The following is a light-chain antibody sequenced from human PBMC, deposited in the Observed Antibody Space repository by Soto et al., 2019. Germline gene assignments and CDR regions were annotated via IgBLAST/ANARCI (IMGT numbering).Light chain of an antibody. CDR1: SSDVGGYNF. V-gene: IGLV2-8*01. CDR2: EVS. Sequence: QSALPQPPSASGSPGKSVTTSCTGTSSDVGGYNFVSWYQQHPGKAPKLMIYEVSERPSGVPDRFSGSKSGNTASLTVSGLQAEDEADYYCSSYAGSNIVVFGGGTKLTVL. CDR3: SSYAGSNIVV. J-gene: IGLJ2*01.